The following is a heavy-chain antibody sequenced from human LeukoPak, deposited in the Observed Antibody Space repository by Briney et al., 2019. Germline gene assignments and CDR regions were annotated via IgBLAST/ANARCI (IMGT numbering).Heavy chain of an antibody. V-gene: IGHV4-34*01. CDR1: GGSFSGYY. Sequence: SETLSLTCAVYGGSFSGYYWSWIRQPPGKGLEWIGEINHSGSTNYNPSLKSRVTISVDTSKNQFSLKLSSVTAADTAVYYCARYRRSYCSGGSCPNYFDYWGQGTLVTVSS. J-gene: IGHJ4*02. CDR3: ARYRRSYCSGGSCPNYFDY. CDR2: INHSGST. D-gene: IGHD2-15*01.